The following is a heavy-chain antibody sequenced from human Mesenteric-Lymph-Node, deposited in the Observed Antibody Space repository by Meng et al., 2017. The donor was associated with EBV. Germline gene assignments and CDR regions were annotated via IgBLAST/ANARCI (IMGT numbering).Heavy chain of an antibody. V-gene: IGHV3-53*01. CDR1: GFTISSNY. CDR2: IYTSGNT. Sequence: EVRWAESGGGLIQPGGSLRLSCAAWGFTISSNYMSWVRQAPGKGLEWVSVIYTSGNTYYPDSVKGRFTISRDNSKNTLYLQMNSLRTEDTAMYYCAKGSFGGVIVPSDYWGQGTLVTVSS. J-gene: IGHJ4*02. D-gene: IGHD3-16*02. CDR3: AKGSFGGVIVPSDY.